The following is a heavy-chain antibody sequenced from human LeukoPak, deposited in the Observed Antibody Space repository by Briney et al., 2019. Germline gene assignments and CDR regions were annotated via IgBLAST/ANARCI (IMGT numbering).Heavy chain of an antibody. Sequence: GGSLRLSCAASGFTFSDYSMNWVRQAPGKGLEWISYVGISSGNTKYADSVRGRFTISGDSAKNSVFLLMNNLRVDDTAVYYCARDHRYAFDNWGQGTLVTVSS. CDR2: VGISSGNT. CDR1: GFTFSDYS. D-gene: IGHD5-12*01. J-gene: IGHJ4*02. CDR3: ARDHRYAFDN. V-gene: IGHV3-48*04.